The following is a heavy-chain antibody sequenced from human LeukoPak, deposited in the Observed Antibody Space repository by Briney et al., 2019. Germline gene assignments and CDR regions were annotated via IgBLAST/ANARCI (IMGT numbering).Heavy chain of an antibody. CDR3: ARGAYYYDSSGYPADY. D-gene: IGHD3-22*01. V-gene: IGHV4-59*01. Sequence: PSETLSLTCTVSGGSISSYYWSWIRQPPGKGLEWIGYIYYSGSTNYNPSLKSRVTISVDTSKNQFSLKLSSVTAADTAVYYCARGAYYYDSSGYPADYRGQGTLVTVSS. CDR1: GGSISSYY. J-gene: IGHJ4*02. CDR2: IYYSGST.